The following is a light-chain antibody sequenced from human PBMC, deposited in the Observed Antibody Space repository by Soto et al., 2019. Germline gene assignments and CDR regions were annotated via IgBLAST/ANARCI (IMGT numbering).Light chain of an antibody. Sequence: EIVLTQSPATLSLSPGERATLSCRASHSLSQYLAWYQQKPGQTPRLLIYDASKRATGVPARFIGSGSGTDFTLTISSPAPEDFAVYYCQQRSNWTFTFGPGTKVDVK. V-gene: IGKV3-11*01. J-gene: IGKJ3*01. CDR2: DAS. CDR1: HSLSQY. CDR3: QQRSNWTFT.